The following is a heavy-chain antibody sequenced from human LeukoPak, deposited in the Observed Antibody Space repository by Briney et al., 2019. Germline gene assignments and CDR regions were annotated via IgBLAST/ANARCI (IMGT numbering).Heavy chain of an antibody. CDR3: AVKVEAEGGNWFDP. D-gene: IGHD5-24*01. J-gene: IGHJ5*02. Sequence: SVKVSCKASGGTFRSYAISWVRQAPGQGLEWMGGIIPIFGTANYAQKFQGRVTITADESTSTAYMELSSLRSEDTAVYYCAVKVEAEGGNWFDPWGQGTLVTVSS. CDR1: GGTFRSYA. CDR2: IIPIFGTA. V-gene: IGHV1-69*01.